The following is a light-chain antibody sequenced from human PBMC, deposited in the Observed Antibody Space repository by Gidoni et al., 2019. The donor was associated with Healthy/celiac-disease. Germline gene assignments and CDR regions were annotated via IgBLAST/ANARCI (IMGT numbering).Light chain of an antibody. CDR2: AAS. V-gene: IGKV1-39*01. CDR1: QSISSY. J-gene: IGKJ2*02. Sequence: DIQMTQPPSSLSASVGDRVTITCRASQSISSYLTWYQQKPGKAPKLLIYAASSLQSGVPSRFSGSGSGTDFTLTISSLQPEDFAIYYCQQSYSTPWCTFGQGTKLEIK. CDR3: QQSYSTPWCT.